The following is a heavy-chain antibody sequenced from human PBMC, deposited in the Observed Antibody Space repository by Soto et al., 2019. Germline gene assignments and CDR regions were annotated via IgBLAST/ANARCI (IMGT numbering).Heavy chain of an antibody. V-gene: IGHV1-2*04. D-gene: IGHD3-10*01. CDR1: GYTFTGYY. J-gene: IGHJ4*02. Sequence: ASVKVSCKASGYTFTGYYMHWVRQAPGQGLEWMGWINPNSGGTNYAQKFQGWVTMTRDTSISTAYMELSRLRSDDTAVYYCARDLRFGESPLYYFDYWGQGTLVTVSS. CDR3: ARDLRFGESPLYYFDY. CDR2: INPNSGGT.